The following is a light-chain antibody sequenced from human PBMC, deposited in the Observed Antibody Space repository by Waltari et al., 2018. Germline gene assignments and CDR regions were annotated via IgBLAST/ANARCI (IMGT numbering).Light chain of an antibody. J-gene: IGKJ3*01. CDR3: QKYDSAPFT. CDR2: AAS. V-gene: IGKV1-27*01. Sequence: DIQMTQSPSSLSASVGDSVTIPCRASQGISNYLAWYQQKPGKVPKLLIYAASTLHSGVPSRFSGSGSGTDFTLTISSLQPEDVATYYCQKYDSAPFTFGPGTTVDIK. CDR1: QGISNY.